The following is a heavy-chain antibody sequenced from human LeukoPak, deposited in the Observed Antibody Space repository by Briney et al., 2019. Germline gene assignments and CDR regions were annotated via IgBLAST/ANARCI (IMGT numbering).Heavy chain of an antibody. CDR2: IYYSGTP. V-gene: IGHV4-59*08. CDR3: ARHDYVWRSRDY. D-gene: IGHD3-16*01. J-gene: IGHJ4*02. Sequence: SETLSLTCSVSGGSIRSYYWSWIRQPPGKGLEWIGYIYYSGTPNYNPSLKSRVAISIDTSKNQFSLRLRSVTAADTAVYYCARHDYVWRSRDYWGQGSLVTVSS. CDR1: GGSIRSYY.